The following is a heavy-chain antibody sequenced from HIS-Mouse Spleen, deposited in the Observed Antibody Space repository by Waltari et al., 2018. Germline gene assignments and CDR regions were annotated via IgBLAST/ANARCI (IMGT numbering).Heavy chain of an antibody. CDR1: GFTFSSYG. J-gene: IGHJ4*02. CDR3: ARLLSKTSFDY. CDR2: IWYDGSNK. D-gene: IGHD2-21*01. Sequence: QVQLVESGGGVVQPGRSLRLSCAASGFTFSSYGMHWVRQAPGKGLEWVAVIWYDGSNKYYADSVKGRFTISRDNSKNTLYLQMNSLRAEDTAVYYCARLLSKTSFDYWGQGTLVTVSS. V-gene: IGHV3-33*01.